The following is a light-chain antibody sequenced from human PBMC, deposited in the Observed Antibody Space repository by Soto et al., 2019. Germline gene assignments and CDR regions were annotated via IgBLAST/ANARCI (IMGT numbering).Light chain of an antibody. J-gene: IGKJ4*01. V-gene: IGKV1-5*03. Sequence: DIQMTQSPSTLSASIEDRVTITCRASQDISTWLAWYQQKPGRAPKLLVYKASTLKSGVPSRFSGSGSGTEFTLTISSLQPDDFATYYCQKYKSDPLTFGRGTKVDIK. CDR2: KAS. CDR3: QKYKSDPLT. CDR1: QDISTW.